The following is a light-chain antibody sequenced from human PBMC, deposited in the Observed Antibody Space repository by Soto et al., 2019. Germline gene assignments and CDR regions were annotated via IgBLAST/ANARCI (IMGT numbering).Light chain of an antibody. V-gene: IGKV3-20*01. Sequence: EIVLKQSPGTLSLSTGDSATLSCRASQSVGINVAWYQQKPGQAPRLLIYGASSRATGIPDRFSGSGSGTDFTLTISRVAPEDFAVYYCQQYVGLPITFGQGTRLEI. CDR3: QQYVGLPIT. CDR2: GAS. CDR1: QSVGIN. J-gene: IGKJ5*01.